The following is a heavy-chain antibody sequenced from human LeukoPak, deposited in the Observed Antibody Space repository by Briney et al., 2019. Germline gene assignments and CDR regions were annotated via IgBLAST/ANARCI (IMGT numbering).Heavy chain of an antibody. CDR2: ISSSGSTI. CDR1: GFTFSSYE. D-gene: IGHD3-10*01. J-gene: IGHJ6*03. Sequence: GGSLRLSCAASGFTFSSYEMNWVRQAPGKGLEWVSYISSSGSTIYYADSVKGRFTISRDNSKNTLYLQMGSLRAEDMAVYYCARGGLRYYYYYMDVWGKGTTVTVSS. CDR3: ARGGLRYYYYYMDV. V-gene: IGHV3-48*03.